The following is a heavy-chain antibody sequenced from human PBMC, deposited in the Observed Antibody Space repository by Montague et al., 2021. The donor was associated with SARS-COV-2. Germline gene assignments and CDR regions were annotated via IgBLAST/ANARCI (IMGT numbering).Heavy chain of an antibody. J-gene: IGHJ3*02. CDR1: GGSISSSSYY. CDR2: IYYSGST. D-gene: IGHD3-22*01. Sequence: SETLSLTYTVSGGSISSSSYYWGWIRQPPGKGLEWIGSIYYSGSTYYNPSLKSRVTISVDTSKNQFSLKLSSVTAADTAVYYCARFPTSYYYDSKAAPATPDAFDIWGQGTMVIVSS. CDR3: ARFPTSYYYDSKAAPATPDAFDI. V-gene: IGHV4-39*01.